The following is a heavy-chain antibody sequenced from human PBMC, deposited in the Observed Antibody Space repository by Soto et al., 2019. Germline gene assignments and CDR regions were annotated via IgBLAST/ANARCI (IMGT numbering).Heavy chain of an antibody. D-gene: IGHD4-17*01. J-gene: IGHJ4*02. V-gene: IGHV3-7*03. CDR2: IKHDGSET. Sequence: EVQLVESGGGLVQPGGSLRLSCAASGFSFRNYWMSWVRQAQGKGLEWVLSIKHDGSETYSVDSVKGRFTSSRDNAENSVYLQMHSLRAEDTAVYFCAKGYGYYFDSWGQGTLVTVSS. CDR1: GFSFRNYW. CDR3: AKGYGYYFDS.